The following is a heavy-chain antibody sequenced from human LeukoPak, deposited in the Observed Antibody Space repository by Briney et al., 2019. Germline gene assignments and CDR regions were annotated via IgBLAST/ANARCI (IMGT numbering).Heavy chain of an antibody. V-gene: IGHV3-23*01. J-gene: IGHJ3*02. D-gene: IGHD6-13*01. CDR3: ARVPSLAAAGTLGAFDI. CDR1: GFTFSIYG. Sequence: GGSLRLSCAASGFTFSIYGMSWVRQAPGKGLEWVSGISGSGGSTYYADSVKGRFTISRDNSKSTLYLQMDSLRAEDTAVYHCARVPSLAAAGTLGAFDIWGQGTMVTVSS. CDR2: ISGSGGST.